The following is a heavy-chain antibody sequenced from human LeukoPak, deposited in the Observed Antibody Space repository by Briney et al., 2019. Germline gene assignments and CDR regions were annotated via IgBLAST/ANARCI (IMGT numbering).Heavy chain of an antibody. CDR2: ISNSGSI. CDR3: ARDRQQRLVFDY. J-gene: IGHJ4*02. Sequence: PSETLSLTCAVSGASITNYYWNWIRQPPGKGLEWIAYISNSGSIDYNPSLRSRVTISLDTSKNQFSLRLSSVTAADTAVYFCARDRQQRLVFDYWGRGTLVTVSS. V-gene: IGHV4-59*01. CDR1: GASITNYY. D-gene: IGHD6-13*01.